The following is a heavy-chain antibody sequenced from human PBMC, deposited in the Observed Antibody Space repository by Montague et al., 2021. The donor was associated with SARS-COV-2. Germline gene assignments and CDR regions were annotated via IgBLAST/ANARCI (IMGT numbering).Heavy chain of an antibody. CDR3: ARVFSSWYVGWFDP. Sequence: SETLSLTCAFTNASITSNLYYSCWIRPSPAKGLEWIGSIYHSGNSFYQPSLKSRITMAVDTSKNQSSLKLSSVTAADTAIYYCARVFSSWYVGWFDPWGQGDLLTVSS. CDR1: NASITSNLYY. CDR2: IYHSGNS. V-gene: IGHV4-39*07. J-gene: IGHJ5*02. D-gene: IGHD6-13*01.